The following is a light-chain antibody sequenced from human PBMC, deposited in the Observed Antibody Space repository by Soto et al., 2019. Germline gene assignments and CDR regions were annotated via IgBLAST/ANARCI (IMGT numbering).Light chain of an antibody. CDR3: QQHNNWPPLT. V-gene: IGKV3-11*01. CDR1: QSISRD. Sequence: EMVLTQSPATLSLSPGERATLSCRASQSISRDLAWYQQKPGQAPRLLIYGASSRATGIPVRFSGSGSGTDFTLTISSLEPEDFAVYYCQQHNNWPPLTFGQGTKVDIK. CDR2: GAS. J-gene: IGKJ1*01.